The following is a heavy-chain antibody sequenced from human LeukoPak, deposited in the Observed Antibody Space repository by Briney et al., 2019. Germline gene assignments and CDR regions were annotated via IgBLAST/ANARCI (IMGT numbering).Heavy chain of an antibody. CDR1: GGTFSRSV. D-gene: IGHD4-23*01. Sequence: SVKVSCKASGGTFSRSVINWVRQAPGQGLEWMGRIIPILGVATYAQKFQGRVTITADKSTSTAYMELSSLRSEDTAVYSCATYGDNFGVFDYWGQGSLVTVSS. V-gene: IGHV1-69*04. CDR2: IIPILGVA. CDR3: ATYGDNFGVFDY. J-gene: IGHJ4*02.